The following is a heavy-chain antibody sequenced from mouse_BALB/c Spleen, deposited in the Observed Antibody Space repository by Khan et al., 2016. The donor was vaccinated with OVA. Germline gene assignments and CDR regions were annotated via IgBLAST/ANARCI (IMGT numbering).Heavy chain of an antibody. V-gene: IGHV1-4*01. Sequence: QVQLKQSGAELARPGASVKMSCKASGYTFTSYTIHWIKKRPGQGLEWIGYINPSNGYTNYNQKFKDKATLTTDKSSTTAYLQLSSLTSDDSAVYNCRRDGAYHRNDGWFAYWGQGTLVTVSA. CDR3: RRDGAYHRNDGWFAY. CDR1: GYTFTSYT. D-gene: IGHD2-14*01. CDR2: INPSNGYT. J-gene: IGHJ3*01.